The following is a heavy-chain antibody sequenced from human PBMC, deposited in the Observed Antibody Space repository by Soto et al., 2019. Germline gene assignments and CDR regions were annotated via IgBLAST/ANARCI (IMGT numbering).Heavy chain of an antibody. D-gene: IGHD3-22*01. CDR1: GITISNYP. Sequence: EVQLLESGGGLVQPGGSLRLSCAASGITISNYPMSWVRQAPGKGLDWVSGISGSGDRTYYGDSAKGRFTISKDISKNSLSLQLDSLGVENTAVYFGVKDDGGYPSTAPHWGQGTLVTVSS. CDR2: ISGSGDRT. V-gene: IGHV3-23*01. CDR3: VKDDGGYPSTAPH. J-gene: IGHJ4*02.